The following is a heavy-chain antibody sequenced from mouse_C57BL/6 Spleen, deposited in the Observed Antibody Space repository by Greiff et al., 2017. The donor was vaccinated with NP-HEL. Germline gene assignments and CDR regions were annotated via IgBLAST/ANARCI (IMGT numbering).Heavy chain of an antibody. J-gene: IGHJ4*01. CDR1: GYAFSSSW. CDR3: ARDSNTRDYAMDY. V-gene: IGHV1-82*01. CDR2: IYPGDGDT. D-gene: IGHD2-5*01. Sequence: VKLMESGPELVKPGASVKISCKASGYAFSSSWMNWVKQRPGKGLEWIGRIYPGDGDTNYNGKFKGKATLTADKSSSTAYMQLSSLTSEDSAVYFCARDSNTRDYAMDYWGQGTSVTVSS.